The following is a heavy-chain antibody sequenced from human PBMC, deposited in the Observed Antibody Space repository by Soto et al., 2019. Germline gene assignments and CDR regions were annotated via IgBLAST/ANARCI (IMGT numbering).Heavy chain of an antibody. CDR2: INHSGST. V-gene: IGHV4-34*01. J-gene: IGHJ4*02. Sequence: PSETLSLTCAVYGGSFSGYYWTWLRQPLGTGLEWIGEINHSGSTNYNPSLKSRVTISVDTSKNQCSLKLTSVTAADTAVYYCARDKITGLFDYWGQGTLVTVSS. CDR1: GGSFSGYY. CDR3: ARDKITGLFDY. D-gene: IGHD2-8*02.